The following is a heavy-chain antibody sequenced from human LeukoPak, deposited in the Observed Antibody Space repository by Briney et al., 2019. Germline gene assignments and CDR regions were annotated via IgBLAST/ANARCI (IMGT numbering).Heavy chain of an antibody. J-gene: IGHJ4*02. V-gene: IGHV3-30*02. CDR1: GFTFSSYG. CDR3: ARGGQVWLLEYFEY. Sequence: GGSLRLSCAASGFTFSSYGMHWVRQAPGKGLEWVAFIRYDGSNKYYADSVKGRFTISRDNSKNTLYLQMNSLRAEDTAVYYCARGGQVWLLEYFEYWGQGTLVTVSS. CDR2: IRYDGSNK. D-gene: IGHD5-18*01.